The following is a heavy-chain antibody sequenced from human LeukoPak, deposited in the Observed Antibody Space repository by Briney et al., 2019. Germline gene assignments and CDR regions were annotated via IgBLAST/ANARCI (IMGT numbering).Heavy chain of an antibody. D-gene: IGHD2-15*01. J-gene: IGHJ3*02. CDR2: IYYSGST. CDR3: ARHENPNRYCSGGSCYLLGTGAFDI. V-gene: IGHV4-61*08. Sequence: PSQTLSLTCTVSGGSISSGGYYWSWIRQPPGKGLEWIGYIYYSGSTNYNPSLKSRVTMSVDTSKNQFSLKLSSVTAADTAVYYCARHENPNRYCSGGSCYLLGTGAFDIWGQGTMVTVSS. CDR1: GGSISSGGYY.